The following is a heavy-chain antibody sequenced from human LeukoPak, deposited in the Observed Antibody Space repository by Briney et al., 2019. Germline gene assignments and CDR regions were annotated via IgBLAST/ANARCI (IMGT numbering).Heavy chain of an antibody. Sequence: ASVKVSCKASGYTFTGYYMHWVRQAPGQGLEWMGWINPNSGGTNYAQKFQGRVTMTRDTSISTAYMELRRLRSDDTAVYYCARGDPNASARYNCFDPWGQGTLVTVSS. CDR2: INPNSGGT. J-gene: IGHJ5*02. CDR3: ARGDPNASARYNCFDP. V-gene: IGHV1-2*02. D-gene: IGHD2-2*01. CDR1: GYTFTGYY.